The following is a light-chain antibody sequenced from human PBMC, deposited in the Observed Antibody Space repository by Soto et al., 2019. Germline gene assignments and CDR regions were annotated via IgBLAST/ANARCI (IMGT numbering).Light chain of an antibody. CDR3: QQSYSSPPT. V-gene: IGKV1-39*01. J-gene: IGKJ1*01. Sequence: IQMTQSPSSLSASLGDRVTITCRASQNINRYLNWYQQKPGKAPKVLILVASSLESGVPSRFSGSGSGPDFTLTISSLQPEDFATYYCQQSYSSPPTFGQGTKVDIK. CDR2: VAS. CDR1: QNINRY.